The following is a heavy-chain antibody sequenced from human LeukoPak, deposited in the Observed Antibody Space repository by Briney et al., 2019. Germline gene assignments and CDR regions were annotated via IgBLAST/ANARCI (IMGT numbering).Heavy chain of an antibody. D-gene: IGHD1-26*01. CDR3: AKGGKWDVTPFDY. J-gene: IGHJ4*02. CDR1: GFTFTSYS. CDR2: ISGGGGSI. Sequence: PGGSLRLSCAASGFTFTSYSMNWVRQAPGKGLEWVSTISGGGGSIYYADSVKGRFTISRDNSKNTLYLRVNSLRAEDTAVYYCAKGGKWDVTPFDYWGQGTLVTVSS. V-gene: IGHV3-23*01.